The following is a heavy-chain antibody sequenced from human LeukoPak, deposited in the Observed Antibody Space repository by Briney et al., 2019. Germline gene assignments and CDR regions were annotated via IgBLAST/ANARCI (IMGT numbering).Heavy chain of an antibody. CDR3: ARGQPVNYYDSSGYYLYYFDY. CDR2: IYSGGST. J-gene: IGHJ4*02. D-gene: IGHD3-22*01. V-gene: IGHV3-53*01. CDR1: GFTVSSNY. Sequence: GGSLRLSCAASGFTVSSNYMSWVRQAPGKGLEWVSVIYSGGSTYYADSVKGRFTISRDNSKNTLYLQMNSLRAEDTAVYYCARGQPVNYYDSSGYYLYYFDYWGQGTLVTVSS.